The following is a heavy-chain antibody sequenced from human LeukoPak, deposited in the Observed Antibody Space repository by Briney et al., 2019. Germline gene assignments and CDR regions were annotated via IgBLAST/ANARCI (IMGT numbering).Heavy chain of an antibody. CDR2: IYYSGST. CDR3: ARVGVVPAAPAWYMDV. D-gene: IGHD2-2*01. J-gene: IGHJ6*03. V-gene: IGHV4-39*07. Sequence: SETLSLTCTVSGGSISSGGYYWGWIRQPPGKGLEWIGSIYYSGSTYYNPSLKSRVTISVDTSKNQFSLKLSSVTAADTAVYYCARVGVVPAAPAWYMDVWGKGTTVTVSS. CDR1: GGSISSGGYY.